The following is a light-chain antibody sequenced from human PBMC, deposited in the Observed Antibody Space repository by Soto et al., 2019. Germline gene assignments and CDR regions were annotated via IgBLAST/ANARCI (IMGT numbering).Light chain of an antibody. V-gene: IGKV3-15*01. CDR2: GAS. CDR1: QSVGSN. Sequence: EIVLTQSPATLSVSPGERATLSCRASQSVGSNLAWYQQRPGQAPRLLIYGASTRATCVPARFSGSGSRTEFTLTFSSLQSEDCAVYYCQQYNNWAVTFGQGTRLEIK. CDR3: QQYNNWAVT. J-gene: IGKJ5*01.